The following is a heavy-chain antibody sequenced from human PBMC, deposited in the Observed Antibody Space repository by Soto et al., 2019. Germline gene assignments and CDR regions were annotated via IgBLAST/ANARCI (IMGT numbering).Heavy chain of an antibody. J-gene: IGHJ4*02. CDR3: ARDAPPADY. CDR2: IIAYNGNT. Sequence: ASVKVSCKASGYTFTSYAISWVRQAPGQGLEWMGWIIAYNGNTKYAQKLQGRVTMTTDTSTSTAFMELRSLRSDDTAVYYCARDAPPADYWGQGTLVTVSS. CDR1: GYTFTSYA. V-gene: IGHV1-18*01.